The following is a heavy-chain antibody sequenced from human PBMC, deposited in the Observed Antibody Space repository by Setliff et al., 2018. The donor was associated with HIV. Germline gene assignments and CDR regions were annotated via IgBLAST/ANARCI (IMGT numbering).Heavy chain of an antibody. CDR2: IIPIFGTA. J-gene: IGHJ4*02. CDR1: GGTFSSYA. V-gene: IGHV1-69*13. D-gene: IGHD1-1*01. Sequence: SVKVSCKASGGTFSSYAISWVRQAPGQGLEWMGGIIPIFGTANYAQKFHGRVTITADESTSTAYMELSSLRSENTAVYYCAREAPDDHFDHWGQGTLGTVSS. CDR3: AREAPDDHFDH.